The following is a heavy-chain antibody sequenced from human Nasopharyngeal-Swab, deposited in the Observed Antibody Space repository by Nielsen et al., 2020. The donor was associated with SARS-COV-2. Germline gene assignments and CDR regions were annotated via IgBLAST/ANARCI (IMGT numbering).Heavy chain of an antibody. V-gene: IGHV4-34*01. J-gene: IGHJ5*02. Sequence: SETLSLTCAVSGGSFSGYYWNWIRQPPGKGLEWIGEINHSGSTNYNPSLKSRVTISLDTSKNQFSLKLSSVTAADTAVYYCARSRYTSSWYGVRNWFDPWGQGTLVTVSS. CDR3: ARSRYTSSWYGVRNWFDP. D-gene: IGHD6-13*01. CDR2: INHSGST. CDR1: GGSFSGYY.